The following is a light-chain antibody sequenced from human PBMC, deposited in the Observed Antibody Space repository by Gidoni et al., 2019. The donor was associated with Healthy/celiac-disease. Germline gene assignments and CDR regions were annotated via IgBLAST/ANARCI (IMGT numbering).Light chain of an antibody. CDR1: SSDVGDYNY. J-gene: IGLJ1*01. Sequence: QSALTQPASVSGSPGQSSTISCTGTSSDVGDYNYVSWYQQHPGKAPKLMIFDFTNRPSGVSNRFSGSKSGNTASLTISGLQAEDEADYYCSSYTSSSSRLYVFGPGTKVAVL. CDR2: DFT. V-gene: IGLV2-14*01. CDR3: SSYTSSSSRLYV.